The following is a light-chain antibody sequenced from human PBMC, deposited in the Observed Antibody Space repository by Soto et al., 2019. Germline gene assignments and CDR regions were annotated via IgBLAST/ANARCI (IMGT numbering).Light chain of an antibody. Sequence: EIVLTQAPGALSLSPGERATLSCRPSQSVSNNHLAWYQQKPGQAPRLLFYGASTRATGLPARFSGTGSGTEFTLTISSLQAEDSAVYYCQKYYNWPRTFGQGTQLEIK. CDR2: GAS. J-gene: IGKJ5*01. V-gene: IGKV3-15*01. CDR3: QKYYNWPRT. CDR1: QSVSNN.